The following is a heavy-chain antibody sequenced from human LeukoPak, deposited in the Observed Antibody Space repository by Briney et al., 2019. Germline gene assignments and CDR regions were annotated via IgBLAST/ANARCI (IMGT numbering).Heavy chain of an antibody. J-gene: IGHJ4*02. Sequence: PSETLSLTCAVSGGSLSSGGYSWSWIRQPPGKGLEWIGYIYHSGSTYYNLSLESRVTISVDRSKNQFSLKLSSVTAADTAVYYCARVARYCSSTSCYLIFDYWGQGTLVTVSS. V-gene: IGHV4-30-2*01. CDR1: GGSLSSGGYS. D-gene: IGHD2-2*01. CDR3: ARVARYCSSTSCYLIFDY. CDR2: IYHSGST.